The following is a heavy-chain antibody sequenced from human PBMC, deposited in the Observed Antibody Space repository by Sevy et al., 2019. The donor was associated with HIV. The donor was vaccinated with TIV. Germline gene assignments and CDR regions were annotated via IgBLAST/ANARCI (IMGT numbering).Heavy chain of an antibody. V-gene: IGHV3-15*01. D-gene: IGHD6-13*01. J-gene: IGHJ5*02. CDR1: GFTFSDAW. Sequence: GGSLRLSCAASGFTFSDAWMGWVRQAAGKGLECVGRIKSKSDGGTVEHAGTVKGRFTISRDDSKDTLYLKMNSLKTEDTAVYFCITYPRITTTGTGGFDPWGQGTLVTVSS. CDR3: ITYPRITTTGTGGFDP. CDR2: IKSKSDGGTV.